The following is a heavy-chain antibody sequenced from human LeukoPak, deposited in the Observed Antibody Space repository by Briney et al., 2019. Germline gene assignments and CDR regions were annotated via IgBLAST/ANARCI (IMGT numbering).Heavy chain of an antibody. J-gene: IGHJ4*02. CDR1: GFTVSSNY. CDR3: ARGEAAAGTSDF. CDR2: IYSGGST. V-gene: IGHV3-53*01. Sequence: TGGSLRLSCAASGFTVSSNYQTWVRQAPGKGLEWVSLIYSGGSTYYADSVKGRFTISRDNSKNTLYLQMNSLRVEDTAVYYCARGEAAAGTSDFWGQGTLVTVSS. D-gene: IGHD6-13*01.